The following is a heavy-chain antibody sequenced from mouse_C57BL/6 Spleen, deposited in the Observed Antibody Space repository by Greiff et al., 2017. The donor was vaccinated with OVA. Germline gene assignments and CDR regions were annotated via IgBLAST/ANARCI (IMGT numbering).Heavy chain of an antibody. Sequence: DVMLVESGGGLVQPTGSLKLSCAASGFSFNTYAMNWVRQAPGKGLEWVARIRSKSNNYATYYADSVKDRFTISRDDSESMLYLQMNNLKTEDTAMYYCVRQKDFFDYWGQGTTLTVSS. CDR3: VRQKDFFDY. J-gene: IGHJ2*01. V-gene: IGHV10-1*01. CDR2: IRSKSNNYAT. CDR1: GFSFNTYA.